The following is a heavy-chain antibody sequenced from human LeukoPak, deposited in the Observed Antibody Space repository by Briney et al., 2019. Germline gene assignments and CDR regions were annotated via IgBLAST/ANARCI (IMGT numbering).Heavy chain of an antibody. CDR2: IKSKTDGGTT. CDR3: TTYGSGSYYNYYYYYYMDV. J-gene: IGHJ6*03. V-gene: IGHV3-15*01. Sequence: GGSLRLSCAASGFTFSNAWMSWVRQAPGKGLEWVGRIKSKTDGGTTDYAAPVKGRFTISRDDSKNTLYLQMNSLKTEDTAVYYCTTYGSGSYYNYYYYYYMDVWGKGTTVTISS. D-gene: IGHD3-10*01. CDR1: GFTFSNAW.